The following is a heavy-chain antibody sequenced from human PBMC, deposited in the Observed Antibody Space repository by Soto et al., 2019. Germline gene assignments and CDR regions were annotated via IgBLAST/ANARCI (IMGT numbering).Heavy chain of an antibody. V-gene: IGHV4-39*01. Sequence: SETLSLTCTVSGGSISSSSYYWGWIRQPPGKGLEWIGSIYYSGSTYYNPSLKSRLTISVDTSKNQFSLKLSSVTAADTAVYYCARHVMGQILGSNLSGSYYGHWGQGTLVTVSS. D-gene: IGHD1-26*01. CDR3: ARHVMGQILGSNLSGSYYGH. CDR1: GGSISSSSYY. J-gene: IGHJ4*02. CDR2: IYYSGST.